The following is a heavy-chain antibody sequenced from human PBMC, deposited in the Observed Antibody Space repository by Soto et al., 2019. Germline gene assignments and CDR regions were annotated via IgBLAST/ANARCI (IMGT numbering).Heavy chain of an antibody. CDR2: MNPNRGNT. CDR1: GYTFTSYD. J-gene: IGHJ6*02. D-gene: IGHD2-2*01. CDR3: ARLRINIVVLPAAQTTYYYHGMHV. V-gene: IGHV1-8*01. Sequence: GASLKVSCKASGYTFTSYDINWVRQVTGQGLEWMGWMNPNRGNTGYAQKFQGRVTMTRNTSITKAYMELRRLRSEATAVSYRARLRINIVVLPAAQTTYYYHGMHVWGQGTTVTVSS.